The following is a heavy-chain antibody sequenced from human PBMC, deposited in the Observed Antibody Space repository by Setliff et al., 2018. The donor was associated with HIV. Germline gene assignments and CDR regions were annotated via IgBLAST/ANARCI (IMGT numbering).Heavy chain of an antibody. CDR3: ARDVEHMMDV. CDR1: GYTFTTYG. Sequence: ASVKVSCKASGYTFTTYGISWVRQAPGHGLEWMGWISAYNGNTNYAQKLQGRVTMTTDTSTSTAYMELRRLRFDDTAVYYCARDVEHMMDVWGQGTTVTVSS. CDR2: ISAYNGNT. V-gene: IGHV1-18*01. J-gene: IGHJ6*02.